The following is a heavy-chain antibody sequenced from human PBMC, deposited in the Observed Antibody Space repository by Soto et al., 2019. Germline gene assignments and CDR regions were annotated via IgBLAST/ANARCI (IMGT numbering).Heavy chain of an antibody. Sequence: QVQLRESGPGLVKPSGTLSLTCVVSGASISSTYWWSWVRQPPGKGLEWIGEIYHTGSTKYNPSLKSRVTISIXXXNXXSSPKLNSVTAADTAVYYCATLPPRIEVVVTPIPTWGQGILVTVSS. V-gene: IGHV4-4*02. CDR3: ATLPPRIEVVVTPIPT. D-gene: IGHD2-21*02. J-gene: IGHJ5*02. CDR2: IYHTGST. CDR1: GASISSTYW.